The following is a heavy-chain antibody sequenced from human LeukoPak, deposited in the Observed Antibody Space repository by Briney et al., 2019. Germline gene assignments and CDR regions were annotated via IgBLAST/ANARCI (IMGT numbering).Heavy chain of an antibody. D-gene: IGHD2-2*03. CDR1: GFTFSSYW. V-gene: IGHV3-7*01. Sequence: GGSLRLSCAASGFTFSSYWMSWVRQAPGKGLEWVANIKQDGSEKYYVDSVKGRFTISRDNAKNSLYLQMNSLRAEDTAVYYCARDAFGMDIVVVPAANFDYWGQGTLVTVSS. CDR2: IKQDGSEK. CDR3: ARDAFGMDIVVVPAANFDY. J-gene: IGHJ4*02.